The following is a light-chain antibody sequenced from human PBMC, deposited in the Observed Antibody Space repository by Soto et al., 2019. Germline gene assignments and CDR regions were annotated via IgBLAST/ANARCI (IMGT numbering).Light chain of an antibody. CDR2: GAS. CDR3: LLSGSSSWT. Sequence: EIVLTQSPGTLSLSPGERATLSCRASQSVSSSYLAWYQQKPGQAPRLLIYGASSRATGIPDRFSGSGSGKDFTLTISRLEPEDFAVYYCLLSGSSSWTFGQGTKVEV. V-gene: IGKV3-20*01. CDR1: QSVSSSY. J-gene: IGKJ1*01.